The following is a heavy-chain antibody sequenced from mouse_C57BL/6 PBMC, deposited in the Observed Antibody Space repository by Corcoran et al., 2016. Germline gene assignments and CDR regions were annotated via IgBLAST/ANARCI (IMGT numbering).Heavy chain of an antibody. V-gene: IGHV1-26*01. D-gene: IGHD2-4*01. Sequence: EVQLQQSGPELVKPGASVKISCKASGYTFTDYYMNWVKQSHGKSLEWIGDINPNNGGTSYNQKFKGKATLTVDKSSSTAYMELRSLTSEDSAVYYCASYDYDWYVDVWGTGTTVTVSS. CDR3: ASYDYDWYVDV. J-gene: IGHJ1*03. CDR1: GYTFTDYY. CDR2: INPNNGGT.